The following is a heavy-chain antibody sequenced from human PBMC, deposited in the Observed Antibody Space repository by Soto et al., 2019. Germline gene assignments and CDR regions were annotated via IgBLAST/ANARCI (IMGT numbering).Heavy chain of an antibody. Sequence: PWGSLRLSCDTSGFTFSSYVMTWVRQAPGRGLEWVSAISGSGDGRSYADSVKGRFTISRDNSKNTLYLQMNSLRAEDTAVYYCAKNVGDPAYYGMDVWGQGTTVTGSS. D-gene: IGHD4-17*01. CDR2: ISGSGDGR. CDR3: AKNVGDPAYYGMDV. J-gene: IGHJ6*02. V-gene: IGHV3-23*01. CDR1: GFTFSSYV.